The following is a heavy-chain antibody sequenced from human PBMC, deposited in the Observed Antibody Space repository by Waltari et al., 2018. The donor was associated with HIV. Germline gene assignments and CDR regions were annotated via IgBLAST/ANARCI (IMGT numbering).Heavy chain of an antibody. V-gene: IGHV4-59*01. CDR3: ARALTRHYYDSSGYFGAFDI. CDR2: IYYKGST. J-gene: IGHJ3*02. D-gene: IGHD3-22*01. Sequence: QVQLQESGPGLVKPSETLSLTCTVSGGSISSYYWSWIRQPPGKGLEWIGYIYYKGSTNYNPSLKSRVTISVDTSKNQFSLKLSSVTAADTAVYYCARALTRHYYDSSGYFGAFDIWGQGTMVTVSS. CDR1: GGSISSYY.